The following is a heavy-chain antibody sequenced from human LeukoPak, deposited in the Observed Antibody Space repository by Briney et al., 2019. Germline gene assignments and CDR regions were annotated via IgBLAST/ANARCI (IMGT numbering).Heavy chain of an antibody. J-gene: IGHJ1*01. V-gene: IGHV3-53*01. D-gene: IGHD4-17*01. CDR2: IYSGGST. Sequence: PGGSLRLXCAASGFTVSSNYMSWVRQAPGKGLEWVSVIYSGGSTYYADSVKGRFTISRDNSKNTLYLQMNNLRAEDTAVYYCARSYGDYAPFQHWGQGTLVTVSS. CDR1: GFTVSSNY. CDR3: ARSYGDYAPFQH.